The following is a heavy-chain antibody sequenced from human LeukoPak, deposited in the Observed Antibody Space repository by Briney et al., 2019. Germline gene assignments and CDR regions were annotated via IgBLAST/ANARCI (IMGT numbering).Heavy chain of an antibody. J-gene: IGHJ6*04. D-gene: IGHD3-10*01. CDR2: INHSGGT. Sequence: SETLSLTCAVYGGSFSGYYWSWIRQPPGKGLEWIGEINHSGGTNYNPSLKSRVTISVDTSKNQFSLKLSSVTAADTAVYYCARAGVYYGSGKAKYYYYGMDVWGKGTTVTVSS. CDR1: GGSFSGYY. V-gene: IGHV4-34*01. CDR3: ARAGVYYGSGKAKYYYYGMDV.